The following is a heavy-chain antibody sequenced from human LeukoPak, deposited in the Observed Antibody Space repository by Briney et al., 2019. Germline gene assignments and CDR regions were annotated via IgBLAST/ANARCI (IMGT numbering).Heavy chain of an antibody. Sequence: PSETLSLTCAVYGGSFSGYYWSWIRQPPGKGLEWIGEINHSGSTNYNPSLKSRVTISVDTSKNQFSLKLSSVTAADTAVYYCARRNGRKLSRTVTTYYYYYMDVWGKGTTVTISS. CDR3: ARRNGRKLSRTVTTYYYYYMDV. D-gene: IGHD4-17*01. J-gene: IGHJ6*03. CDR1: GGSFSGYY. V-gene: IGHV4-34*01. CDR2: INHSGST.